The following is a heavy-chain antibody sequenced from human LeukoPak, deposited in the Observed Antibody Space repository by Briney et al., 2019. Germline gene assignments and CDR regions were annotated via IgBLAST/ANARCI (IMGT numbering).Heavy chain of an antibody. Sequence: GGSLRLSCAASGFTFSSYSMNWVRQAPGKGLEWVSSISSSSSYIYYADSVKGRFTISRDNAKNSLYLQMNSLRAEDTAVYYCAREEYSSRQRDYWGQGTLVTVSS. V-gene: IGHV3-21*01. CDR3: AREEYSSRQRDY. CDR2: ISSSSSYI. CDR1: GFTFSSYS. J-gene: IGHJ4*02. D-gene: IGHD6-6*01.